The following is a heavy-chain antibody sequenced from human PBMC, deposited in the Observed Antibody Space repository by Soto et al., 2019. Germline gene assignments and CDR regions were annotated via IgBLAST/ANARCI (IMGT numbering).Heavy chain of an antibody. CDR1: GFTFSSYG. CDR2: ISYDGSNK. Sequence: QVQLVESGGGVVQPGRSLRLSGAASGFTFSSYGMHWVRQAPGKGLEWVAVISYDGSNKYYADSVKGRFTISRDNSKNTLYLQMNSLRAEDTALYYCAKETYGGAAGTWGQGTLVTVSS. CDR3: AKETYGGAAGT. V-gene: IGHV3-30*18. D-gene: IGHD6-13*01. J-gene: IGHJ5*02.